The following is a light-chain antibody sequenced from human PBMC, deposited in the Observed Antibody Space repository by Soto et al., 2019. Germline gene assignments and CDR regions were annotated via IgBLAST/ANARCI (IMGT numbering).Light chain of an antibody. CDR3: QQLNSYPIGT. J-gene: IGKJ4*01. Sequence: DIQLTQSPSFLSASVGDRVTITCRASQGISSYLAWYQQKAGKAPKLLIYAASTLQSGVPSRFRGSGSGTEFTLTISSLQPEDFATYYCQQLNSYPIGTFGGGTKVEIK. CDR2: AAS. V-gene: IGKV1-9*01. CDR1: QGISSY.